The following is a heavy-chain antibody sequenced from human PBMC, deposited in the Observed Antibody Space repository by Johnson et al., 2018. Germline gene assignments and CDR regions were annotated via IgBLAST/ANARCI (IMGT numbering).Heavy chain of an antibody. CDR3: ASFGSRTAFAF. CDR2: IDHSGST. CDR1: GGSFSAYD. J-gene: IGHJ3*01. V-gene: IGHV4-34*01. Sequence: QVQLQQWGAGLLKPSETLSLTCAVFGGSFSAYDWSWIRQPPGKGLEWIGEIDHSGSTIFNPSLKSRVTMSVYTSKNQFSLTLSSVTAADTAVNYCASFGSRTAFAFWGQGTMVTVSS. D-gene: IGHD3-10*01.